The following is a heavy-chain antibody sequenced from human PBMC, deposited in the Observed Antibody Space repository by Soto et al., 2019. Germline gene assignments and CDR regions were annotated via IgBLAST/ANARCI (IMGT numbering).Heavy chain of an antibody. CDR2: FDPEDGET. D-gene: IGHD2-2*01. CDR1: GYTLTELS. CDR3: ATEVIVVPGDYYYYMDV. J-gene: IGHJ6*03. Sequence: ASVKVSCKVSGYTLTELSMHWVRQAPGKGLEWMGGFDPEDGETIYAQKFQGRVTMTEDTSTDTAYMELSSLRSEDTAVYYCATEVIVVPGDYYYYMDVWGKGTTVTVSS. V-gene: IGHV1-24*01.